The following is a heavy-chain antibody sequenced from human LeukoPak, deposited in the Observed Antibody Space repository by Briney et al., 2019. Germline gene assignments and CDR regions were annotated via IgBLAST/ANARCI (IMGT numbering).Heavy chain of an antibody. J-gene: IGHJ5*02. CDR2: IDHAGTT. V-gene: IGHV4-39*01. Sequence: SETLSLTCVVSGGSIITNDYWWGWIRQPPGKGLEWIGTIDHAGTTFYNVSLKSRVTISVDTPNNQFSLRLNSVGAADTAVYYCARASIAARPARGAWVRNWFDPWGQGTLVTVSS. CDR3: ARASIAARPARGAWVRNWFDP. D-gene: IGHD6-6*01. CDR1: GGSIITNDYW.